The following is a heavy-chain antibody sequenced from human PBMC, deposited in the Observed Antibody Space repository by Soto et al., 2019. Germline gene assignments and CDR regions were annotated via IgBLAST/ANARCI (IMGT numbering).Heavy chain of an antibody. CDR2: ISGSGVST. J-gene: IGHJ3*02. Sequence: GGSLRLSCAASGFTFSSYAMSWVRQAPGKGLEWVSAISGSGVSTYYADSVKGRFTISRDNSKNTLYLQMNSLRAEDTAVYYCAKDSFPDYYDSSGYYYGDAFDIWGQGTMVTVSS. V-gene: IGHV3-23*01. D-gene: IGHD3-22*01. CDR1: GFTFSSYA. CDR3: AKDSFPDYYDSSGYYYGDAFDI.